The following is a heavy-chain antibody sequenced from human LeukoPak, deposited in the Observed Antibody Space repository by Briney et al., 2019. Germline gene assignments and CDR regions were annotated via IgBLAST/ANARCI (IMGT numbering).Heavy chain of an antibody. J-gene: IGHJ4*02. Sequence: GGSLRLSCAASGFTFSSYDMHWVRQAPGKGLEWVAIISYDGSNEYYADSVKGRFTTSRDNAKNSVFLQMSSLRPEDTAVYYCAKGEYHQDGIGENRFDNWGQGALVTVSS. CDR2: ISYDGSNE. CDR3: AKGEYHQDGIGENRFDN. CDR1: GFTFSSYD. D-gene: IGHD5-24*01. V-gene: IGHV3-30*04.